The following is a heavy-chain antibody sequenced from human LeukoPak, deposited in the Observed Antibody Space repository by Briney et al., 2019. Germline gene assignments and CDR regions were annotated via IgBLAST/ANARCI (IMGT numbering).Heavy chain of an antibody. CDR1: GFSLSTSGVG. CDR2: IYWDNDK. Sequence: QITLKESGPTLVKPTQNLTLTCTFSGFSLSTSGVGVGWIRQPPGRALEWLALIYWDNDKRYNPSLKNRLTITKDTSKNQVVLSMTNVDPVDTATYYCAHRLSGYNGNDAYFDYWGRGTLVTVSS. D-gene: IGHD1-1*01. CDR3: AHRLSGYNGNDAYFDY. J-gene: IGHJ4*02. V-gene: IGHV2-5*02.